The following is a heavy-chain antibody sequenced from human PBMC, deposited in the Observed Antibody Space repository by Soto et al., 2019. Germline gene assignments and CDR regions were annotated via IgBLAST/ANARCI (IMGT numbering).Heavy chain of an antibody. J-gene: IGHJ4*02. Sequence: GGSLRLSCAASGFTFSRYAMSWVRQAPGKGLEWVSGISGSGGSPYYADSVKGRFTVSRDNSKNTRYLQMNSLRAEDTAVYYCAKSKGDFWSGQYYFDYWGQGTLVTVSS. CDR3: AKSKGDFWSGQYYFDY. D-gene: IGHD3-3*01. CDR1: GFTFSRYA. V-gene: IGHV3-23*01. CDR2: ISGSGGSP.